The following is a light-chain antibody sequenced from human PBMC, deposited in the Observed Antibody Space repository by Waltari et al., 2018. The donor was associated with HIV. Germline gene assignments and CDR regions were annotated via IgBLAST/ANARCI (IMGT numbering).Light chain of an antibody. J-gene: IGLJ2*01. V-gene: IGLV2-8*01. CDR1: SSDVGCYDY. Sequence: QSALTQPPSASVSLGQSVTISCTGTSSDVGCYDYVSWYQQQPGQAPKLVIYEVTKRPSGVPDRFSASKSGNAASLTIDGLQAEDEADYYCSSYAGNFVVFGGGTNLTVL. CDR3: SSYAGNFVV. CDR2: EVT.